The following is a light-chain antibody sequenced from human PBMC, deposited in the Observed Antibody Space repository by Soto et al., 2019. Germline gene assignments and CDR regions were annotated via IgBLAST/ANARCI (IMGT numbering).Light chain of an antibody. V-gene: IGKV3-20*01. CDR3: QRYGSSPLIT. CDR1: QSVSSSS. Sequence: EIVLTHSPGTLSLSPGERATLSCRASQSVSSSSLAWYQQRPGQAPRLLIYGTSSRATGIPDRFSGSGSGTDFTLTISRLEPEDFAVYFCQRYGSSPLITFGQGTRLEIK. CDR2: GTS. J-gene: IGKJ5*01.